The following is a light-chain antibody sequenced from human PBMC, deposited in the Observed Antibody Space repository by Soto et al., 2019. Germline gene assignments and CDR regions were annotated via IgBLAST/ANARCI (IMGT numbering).Light chain of an antibody. CDR3: QQYNNWPPVT. Sequence: EIVMTQSPATLSVSPGERATLSCRASQSVSSSLAWYQQKPAQAPRLLIYDASTRATGTPARFSGSGSGTEFTLTISSPQSEDFAVYYCQQYNNWPPVTFGQGTRLEIK. CDR1: QSVSSS. V-gene: IGKV3D-15*01. CDR2: DAS. J-gene: IGKJ5*01.